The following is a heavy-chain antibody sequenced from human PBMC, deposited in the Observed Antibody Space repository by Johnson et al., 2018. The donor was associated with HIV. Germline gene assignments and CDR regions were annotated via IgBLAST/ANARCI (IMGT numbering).Heavy chain of an antibody. CDR1: GFTFSTYG. Sequence: QVQLVESGGGVVQPGRSLRLSCAASGFTFSTYGMHWVRQAPGKGLEWVAVMWYDGSNKYYVDSLEGRFTISRDNTKNLLYLQMDNLRTADTAVYYCARDGVYSSPHDAFDIWGQGTMVTVSS. CDR2: MWYDGSNK. J-gene: IGHJ3*02. CDR3: ARDGVYSSPHDAFDI. V-gene: IGHV3-33*01. D-gene: IGHD3-22*01.